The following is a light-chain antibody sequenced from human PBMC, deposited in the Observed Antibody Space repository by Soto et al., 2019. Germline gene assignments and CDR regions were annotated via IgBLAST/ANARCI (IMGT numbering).Light chain of an antibody. CDR3: QQHSHWPPWT. CDR2: DTS. V-gene: IGKV3-15*01. CDR1: QSVSSL. Sequence: IVLTQSPATLSVSPGERATLSCRASQSVSSLLAWYQQKPRQAPRLLIYDTSTRATGIPARFSGSGSGTDFTLTISSLQSEDFAIYYCQQHSHWPPWTFGQGTKVDIK. J-gene: IGKJ1*01.